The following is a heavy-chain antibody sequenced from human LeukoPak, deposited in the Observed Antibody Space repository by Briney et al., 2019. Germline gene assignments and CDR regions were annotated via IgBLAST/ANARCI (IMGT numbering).Heavy chain of an antibody. CDR3: ARDQGAGAFDI. D-gene: IGHD3-10*01. CDR2: MYTSGTP. J-gene: IGHJ3*02. V-gene: IGHV4-4*07. CDR1: GGSISNSY. Sequence: SETLSLTCTVSGGSISNSYWNWIRQPAGKRLEWIGRMYTSGTPNYNPSLKSRLTMSVETSKKQFSLKLSSVTAADTAVYYCARDQGAGAFDIWGQGTMVTVSS.